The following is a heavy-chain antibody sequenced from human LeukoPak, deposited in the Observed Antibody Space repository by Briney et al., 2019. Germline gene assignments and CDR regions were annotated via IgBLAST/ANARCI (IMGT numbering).Heavy chain of an antibody. J-gene: IGHJ4*02. V-gene: IGHV4-39*01. CDR3: ARLTTYYDFWSGYYDGFRQYYFDY. CDR1: GGSISSSSYY. Sequence: KSSETLSLTCTVSGGSISSSSYYWGWIRQPPGKGLEWIGSIYYSGSTYYNPSLKSRVTISVDTSKNQFSLKLSSVTAADTAVYYCARLTTYYDFWSGYYDGFRQYYFDYWGQGTLVTVSS. D-gene: IGHD3-3*01. CDR2: IYYSGST.